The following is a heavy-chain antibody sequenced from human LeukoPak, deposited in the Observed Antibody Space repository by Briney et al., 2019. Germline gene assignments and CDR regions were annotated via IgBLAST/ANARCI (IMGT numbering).Heavy chain of an antibody. CDR1: GGSISSYY. CDR2: IYTSGST. CDR3: ARRPRTPYYYGSGSYYIIPVDY. D-gene: IGHD3-10*01. Sequence: SGTLSLTCIVSGGSISSYYWSWIRQPAGKGLEWIGRIYTSGSTNYNPSLKSRVTISVDTSKNQFSLKLSSVTAADTAVYYCARRPRTPYYYGSGSYYIIPVDYWGQGTLVTVSS. V-gene: IGHV4-4*07. J-gene: IGHJ4*02.